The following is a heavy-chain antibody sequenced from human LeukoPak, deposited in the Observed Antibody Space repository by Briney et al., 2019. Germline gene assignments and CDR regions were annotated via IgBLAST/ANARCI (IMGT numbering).Heavy chain of an antibody. Sequence: PGGSLRLSCAASGFTFRSHGMSWVRQAPGKGLEWVAVSSTTGALKIYPDSVKGRFTISRDNSKNTLYLQMDSLRVEDTAMYYCARDPVVGGPDYFDYWGQGTLVTVSS. J-gene: IGHJ4*02. CDR1: GFTFRSHG. D-gene: IGHD6-19*01. V-gene: IGHV3-30*03. CDR2: SSTTGALK. CDR3: ARDPVVGGPDYFDY.